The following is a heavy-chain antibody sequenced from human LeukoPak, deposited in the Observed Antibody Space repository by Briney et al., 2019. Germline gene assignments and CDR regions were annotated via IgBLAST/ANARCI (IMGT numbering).Heavy chain of an antibody. CDR1: GGSFSGYY. J-gene: IGHJ4*02. CDR2: IPYSGST. V-gene: IGHV4-59*01. Sequence: ASETLSLTCAVYGGSFSGYYWNWIRQPPGKGLEWIGYIPYSGSTNYNPSLKSRVTISVDTSKNQFSLKLSSVTAADTAVYYCARDSSGFAYYFDYWGQGTLLTVSS. CDR3: ARDSSGFAYYFDY. D-gene: IGHD6-19*01.